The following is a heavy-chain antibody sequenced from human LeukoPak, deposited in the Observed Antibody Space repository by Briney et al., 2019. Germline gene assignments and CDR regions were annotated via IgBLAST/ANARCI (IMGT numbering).Heavy chain of an antibody. Sequence: ASVKVSCKASDYPFTNFGVSWVRQAPGQGLEWMGWISDYNSKTHYPRKFQGRVTMTTDTSTTTAYMELRTLRSDDTAVYYCARVLIVEDSESHYFDYWGQGTLVTVTS. CDR2: ISDYNSKT. J-gene: IGHJ4*02. CDR1: DYPFTNFG. V-gene: IGHV1-18*01. D-gene: IGHD1-26*01. CDR3: ARVLIVEDSESHYFDY.